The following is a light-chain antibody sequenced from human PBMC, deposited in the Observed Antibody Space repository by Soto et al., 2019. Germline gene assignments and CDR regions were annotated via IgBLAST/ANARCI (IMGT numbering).Light chain of an antibody. CDR1: QSVSSN. CDR2: GAS. Sequence: EIVMTQSPATLSVSPGERATLSCRASQSVSSNLAWYQQEPGQAPRLLIYGASTRATGIPARFSGSGSGTEFTLTISSLQSEDFAVYYCQQYNNWPPSWTFGGGTKVDIK. V-gene: IGKV3-15*01. J-gene: IGKJ4*02. CDR3: QQYNNWPPSWT.